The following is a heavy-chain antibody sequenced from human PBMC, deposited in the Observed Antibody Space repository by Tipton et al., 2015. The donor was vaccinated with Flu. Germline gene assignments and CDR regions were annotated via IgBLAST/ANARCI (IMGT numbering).Heavy chain of an antibody. CDR3: ARVDSSGYYPGH. CDR2: IYYSGST. Sequence: LRLSCTVSGGSISSYYWSWIRQPPGKGLEWIGYIYYSGSTNYNPSLKSRATISVDTSKNQFSLKLSSVTAADTAVYYCARVDSSGYYPGHWGQGTLVTVSS. J-gene: IGHJ4*02. CDR1: GGSISSYY. D-gene: IGHD3-22*01. V-gene: IGHV4-59*01.